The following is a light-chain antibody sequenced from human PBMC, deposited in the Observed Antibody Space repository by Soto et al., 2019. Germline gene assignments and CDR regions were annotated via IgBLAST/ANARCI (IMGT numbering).Light chain of an antibody. CDR3: QRLNNSPPP. V-gene: IGKV1D-13*01. CDR1: QGISSA. Sequence: AIQLTQSPSSLSASVGDRVTITCRASQGISSAVAWYQQKPGKPPKLLMYDASSLESGVPPRFSGSGSGTDFTLDISSRNPKDLAPYSGQRLNNSPPPFAKGTRRE. CDR2: DAS. J-gene: IGKJ5*01.